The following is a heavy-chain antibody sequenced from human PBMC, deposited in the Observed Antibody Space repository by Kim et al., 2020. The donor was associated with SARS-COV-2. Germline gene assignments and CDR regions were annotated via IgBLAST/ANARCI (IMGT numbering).Heavy chain of an antibody. V-gene: IGHV3-30*07. CDR3: ARDFVLYDGSTYPFYYFDY. J-gene: IGHJ4*02. Sequence: GRFTISRDNSKNTLYLHMNSLRADDTAVYYCARDFVLYDGSTYPFYYFDYWGQGTLVTVSS. D-gene: IGHD3-22*01.